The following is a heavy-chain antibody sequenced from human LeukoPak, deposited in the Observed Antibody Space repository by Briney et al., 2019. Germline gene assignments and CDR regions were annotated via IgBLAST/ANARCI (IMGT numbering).Heavy chain of an antibody. D-gene: IGHD6-13*01. CDR2: INQDGRQK. J-gene: IGHJ4*02. V-gene: IGHV3-7*01. Sequence: PGGSLRLSCAASGFTFSNYAMSWVRQVPGKGLEWVASINQDGRQKYHVDSVKGRFTISRDNAENSLYLQMNSLGVEDAALYYCGYGRTWYFDYGGQGTLVTVSS. CDR3: GYGRTWYFDY. CDR1: GFTFSNYA.